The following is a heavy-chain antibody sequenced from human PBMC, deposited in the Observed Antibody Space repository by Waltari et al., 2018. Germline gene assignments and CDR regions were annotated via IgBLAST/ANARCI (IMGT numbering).Heavy chain of an antibody. J-gene: IGHJ4*02. CDR1: GFTYDSYG. CDR2: IWDDGSKK. V-gene: IGHV3-33*06. CDR3: AKDGDRIAVAGIFHH. Sequence: QVQLVESGGGVVQPGRSLRLSCAASGFTYDSYGMHWVRQAPGRGLEWVEVIWDDGSKKYYGDSVKGRFTISRDNSKNTIYLQVNSLRVEDTAVYYCAKDGDRIAVAGIFHHWGQGTLVTVSS. D-gene: IGHD6-19*01.